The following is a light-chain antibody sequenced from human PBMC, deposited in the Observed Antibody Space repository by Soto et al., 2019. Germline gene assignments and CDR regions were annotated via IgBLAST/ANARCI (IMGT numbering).Light chain of an antibody. CDR1: SSDVGGSDY. J-gene: IGLJ7*01. Sequence: QSALTQPRSVSGSPGQSVTISCTGTSSDVGGSDYVSWYLLHPGKAPKLMIYDVSERPSGVPDRFSGSKSGNTASLTISGLQPEDEADYYCSSYAGIYTYVFGTGTQLTVL. CDR3: SSYAGIYTYV. V-gene: IGLV2-11*01. CDR2: DVS.